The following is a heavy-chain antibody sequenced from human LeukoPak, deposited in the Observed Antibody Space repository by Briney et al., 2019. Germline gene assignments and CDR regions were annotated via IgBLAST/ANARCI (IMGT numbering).Heavy chain of an antibody. CDR1: GFSFSAFA. D-gene: IGHD3-16*01. J-gene: IGHJ6*02. Sequence: ARGSLCPSCEASGFSFSAFAMTWVRQAPGKGLEWVSSIGSDNKPHYSESVKGRFAISRDNSKNILYLHLNSLRAEDTALYYCARGLHYYVAIDDWGQGTTVTVSS. CDR3: ARGLHYYVAIDD. V-gene: IGHV3-23*05. CDR2: IGSDNKP.